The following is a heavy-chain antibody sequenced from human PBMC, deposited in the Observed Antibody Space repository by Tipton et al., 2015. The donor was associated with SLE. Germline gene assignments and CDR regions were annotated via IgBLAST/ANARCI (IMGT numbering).Heavy chain of an antibody. Sequence: GSLRLSCAASGFTFSSYSMNWVRQAPGKGLEWVGLISPTADGGATDYTAPVKDRFTISRDDSKNTLYLHMNSLKTEDTAMYYCTTERDEDTTFDIWGQGTMVTVSS. CDR2: ISPTADGGAT. J-gene: IGHJ3*02. CDR3: TTERDEDTTFDI. CDR1: GFTFSSYS. V-gene: IGHV3-15*01.